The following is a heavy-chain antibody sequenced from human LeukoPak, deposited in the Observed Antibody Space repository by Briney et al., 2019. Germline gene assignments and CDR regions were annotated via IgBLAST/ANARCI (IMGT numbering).Heavy chain of an antibody. Sequence: GGSLRLSCAVSGFTSSTAWLTWVRQAPGKGLEWVANMRQDGSDKYYVDSVKGRFTISRDNAKNSLYLQMNSLRAEDTAVYYRAKHLGRATVAKGDIYWGQGTLVTVSS. D-gene: IGHD2-15*01. CDR1: GFTSSTAW. CDR2: MRQDGSDK. J-gene: IGHJ4*02. V-gene: IGHV3-7*03. CDR3: AKHLGRATVAKGDIY.